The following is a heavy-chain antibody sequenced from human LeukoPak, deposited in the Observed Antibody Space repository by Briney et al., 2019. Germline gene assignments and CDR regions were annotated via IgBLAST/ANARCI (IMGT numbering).Heavy chain of an antibody. Sequence: ASVKVSCKASGGTFSSYAISWVRQAPGQGLEWMGGIIPIFGTANYAQKFQGRVTITADESTSTAYMELSSLRSEDTAVYYCATRAYCGGDCFYYFDYWGQGTLVTVSS. D-gene: IGHD2-21*02. CDR2: IIPIFGTA. CDR1: GGTFSSYA. J-gene: IGHJ4*02. V-gene: IGHV1-69*13. CDR3: ATRAYCGGDCFYYFDY.